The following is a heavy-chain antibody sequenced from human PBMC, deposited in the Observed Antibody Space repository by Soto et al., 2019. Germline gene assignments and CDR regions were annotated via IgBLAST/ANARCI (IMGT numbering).Heavy chain of an antibody. Sequence: QVQLQESGPGLVKPSETLSLTCTVSGDSISSYSWSWIRQPPGMGLEWIGYVFHTGSTNYNPSLKSRVTISVDSSKNQFSLRLSSVTTAYTAVYFCARRKSGHCSGSSCPSDYYYYYMDVWGKRDHGHRLL. CDR1: GDSISSYS. J-gene: IGHJ6*03. V-gene: IGHV4-59*08. CDR3: ARRKSGHCSGSSCPSDYYYYYMDV. D-gene: IGHD2-2*01. CDR2: VFHTGST.